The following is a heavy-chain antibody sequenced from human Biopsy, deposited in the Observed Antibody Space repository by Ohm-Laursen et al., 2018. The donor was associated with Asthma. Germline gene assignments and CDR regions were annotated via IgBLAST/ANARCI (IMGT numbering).Heavy chain of an antibody. D-gene: IGHD3-3*01. CDR2: STQGGGT. CDR1: GGSFSSNY. J-gene: IGHJ6*02. Sequence: SETLSLTCAVYGGSFSSNYWSWIRQTPGQGLEWIGESTQGGGTTFNPALKSRVTISIDSSKSQLSLKVRSVTAAATAVYYCARGPEWNGLDVWGQGTTVTVSS. CDR3: ARGPEWNGLDV. V-gene: IGHV4-34*01.